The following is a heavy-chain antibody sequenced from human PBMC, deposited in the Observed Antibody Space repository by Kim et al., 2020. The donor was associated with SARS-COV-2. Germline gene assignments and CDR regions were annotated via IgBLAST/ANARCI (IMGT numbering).Heavy chain of an antibody. CDR2: TKNKDYSYTT. CDR3: ARIRGIYGE. J-gene: IGHJ4*02. D-gene: IGHD4-17*01. Sequence: GGSLRLSCAASGFTFSDHFVDWVRQAPGKGLEWVGRTKNKDYSYTTEYAASVKGRFTISRDDSKNSLYLQMNSLKTEDTDVYYCARIRGIYGEWGQGTRVTVSS. V-gene: IGHV3-72*01. CDR1: GFTFSDHF.